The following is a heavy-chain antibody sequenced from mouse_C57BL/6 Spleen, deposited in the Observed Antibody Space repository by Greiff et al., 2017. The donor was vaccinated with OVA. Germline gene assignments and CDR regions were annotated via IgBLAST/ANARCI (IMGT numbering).Heavy chain of an antibody. Sequence: QVQLKESGAELVKPGASVKLSCKASGYTFTEYTIHWVKQRSGQGLEWIGWFYPGSGSIKYNEKFKDKATLTADKSSSTVYMELSRLTSEDSAVYFCARHYYYGSSYDYFDYWGQGTTLTVSS. CDR1: GYTFTEYT. J-gene: IGHJ2*01. D-gene: IGHD1-1*01. CDR2: FYPGSGSI. CDR3: ARHYYYGSSYDYFDY. V-gene: IGHV1-62-2*01.